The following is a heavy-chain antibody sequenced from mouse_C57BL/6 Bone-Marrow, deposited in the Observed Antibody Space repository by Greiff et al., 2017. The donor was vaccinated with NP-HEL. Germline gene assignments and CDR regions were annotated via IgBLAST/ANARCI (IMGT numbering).Heavy chain of an antibody. CDR3: AREDYSLPRFFDY. Sequence: VQLQQSGTELVKPGASVKLSCKASGYTFTSYWMHWVKQRPGQGLEWIGNINPSNGGTNYNEKFKSKATLTVDKSSSTAYMQLSSLTSEDSAVYYCAREDYSLPRFFDYWGQGTTLTVSS. CDR1: GYTFTSYW. J-gene: IGHJ2*01. D-gene: IGHD2-12*01. CDR2: INPSNGGT. V-gene: IGHV1-53*01.